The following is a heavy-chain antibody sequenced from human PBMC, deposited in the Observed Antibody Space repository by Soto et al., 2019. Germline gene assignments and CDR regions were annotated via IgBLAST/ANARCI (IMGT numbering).Heavy chain of an antibody. CDR3: ARRARFGSQLWLPFDY. J-gene: IGHJ4*02. Sequence: QVQLVQSGAEVKWPGASVVVSCKASGYTVASYDINWVRQATGQGLEWMGWVNPNSGNTDYAQTFQGRVTMTRDFFTGTVYMELTSLTSEDTAVYYCARRARFGSQLWLPFDYWGQGTLVTVSS. D-gene: IGHD3-10*01. V-gene: IGHV1-8*01. CDR2: VNPNSGNT. CDR1: GYTVASYD.